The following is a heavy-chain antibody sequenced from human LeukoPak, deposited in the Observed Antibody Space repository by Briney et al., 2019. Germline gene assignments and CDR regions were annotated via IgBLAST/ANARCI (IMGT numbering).Heavy chain of an antibody. CDR2: SNPTGGRT. V-gene: IGHV1-46*01. Sequence: ASVKVSCKASVYTFTTYYMHWVRQAPGQGLEWMGVSNPTGGRTTYAQEFQGRISMTRDTSTSTVYMELSSLKSEDTAMYYCTRELGGSYNDFWGQGTLVTVSS. CDR3: TRELGGSYNDF. D-gene: IGHD1-26*01. J-gene: IGHJ4*02. CDR1: VYTFTTYY.